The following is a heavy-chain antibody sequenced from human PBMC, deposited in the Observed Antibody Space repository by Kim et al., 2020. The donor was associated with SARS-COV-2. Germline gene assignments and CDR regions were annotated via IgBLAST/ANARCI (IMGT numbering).Heavy chain of an antibody. CDR2: IGTAGDP. V-gene: IGHV3-13*05. Sequence: GGSLRLSCAASGFTFSSYDMHWVRQATGKGLEWVSAIGTAGDPYYPGSVKGRFTISRENAKNSLYLQMNSLRAGDTAVYYCARSSFGRIAAADYGMDVWGQGTTVTVSS. CDR1: GFTFSSYD. J-gene: IGHJ6*02. D-gene: IGHD6-13*01. CDR3: ARSSFGRIAAADYGMDV.